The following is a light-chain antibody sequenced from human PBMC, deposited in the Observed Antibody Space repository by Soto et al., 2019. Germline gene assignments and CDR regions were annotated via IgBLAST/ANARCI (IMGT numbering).Light chain of an antibody. Sequence: PGERATLSCWASQSVGSFLAWYQHKPGQAPRLLIYDASNRATGIPARFSGSGSGTDFSLTISSLEPEDFAVYYCQQRSNWPITFGLGTRLEIK. CDR1: QSVGSF. V-gene: IGKV3-11*01. J-gene: IGKJ5*01. CDR3: QQRSNWPIT. CDR2: DAS.